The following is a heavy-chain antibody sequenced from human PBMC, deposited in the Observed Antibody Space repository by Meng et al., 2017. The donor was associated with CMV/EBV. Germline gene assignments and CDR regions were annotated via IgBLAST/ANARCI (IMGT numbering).Heavy chain of an antibody. Sequence: SGFTFRRDAMSWVRQAPGKGLEWVSAISGSGGSTYYADSVKGRFTISRDNSKNTLYLQMNSLRAEDTAVYYCAKDSGSSSGDWFDPWGQGTLVTVSS. CDR1: GFTFRRDA. J-gene: IGHJ5*02. CDR3: AKDSGSSSGDWFDP. D-gene: IGHD6-6*01. CDR2: ISGSGGST. V-gene: IGHV3-23*01.